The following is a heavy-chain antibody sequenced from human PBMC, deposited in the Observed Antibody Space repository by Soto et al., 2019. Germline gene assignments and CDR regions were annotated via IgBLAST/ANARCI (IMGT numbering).Heavy chain of an antibody. Sequence: ASVKVSCKASGYSFTRYGIGWVRQAPGQRLEWMGWINAGNGNTKYSQKFQGRVTITRDTSAGTAYMELSSLRSEDTAVYYCARASGWYVSDYWGQGTLVTVSS. J-gene: IGHJ4*02. CDR1: GYSFTRYG. D-gene: IGHD6-19*01. CDR2: INAGNGNT. CDR3: ARASGWYVSDY. V-gene: IGHV1-3*01.